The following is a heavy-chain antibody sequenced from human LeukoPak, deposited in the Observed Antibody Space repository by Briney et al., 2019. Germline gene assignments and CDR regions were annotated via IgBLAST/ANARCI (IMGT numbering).Heavy chain of an antibody. J-gene: IGHJ4*02. V-gene: IGHV5-51*01. D-gene: IGHD6-19*01. Sequence: GESLKISCKGSGYSFTSYWIGWVRQMPGKGLEWVGIVYPGDSDTIYSPSFQGQVTLSADKSISTAYLQWSSLKASDTAMYYCARLERPGHSSGWHTGIGDYWGQGTLVTVSS. CDR2: VYPGDSDT. CDR3: ARLERPGHSSGWHTGIGDY. CDR1: GYSFTSYW.